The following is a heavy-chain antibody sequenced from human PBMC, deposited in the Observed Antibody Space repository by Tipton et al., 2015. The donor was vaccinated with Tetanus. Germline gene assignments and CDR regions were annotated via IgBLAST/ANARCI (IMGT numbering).Heavy chain of an antibody. CDR2: IYYSGGT. CDR1: GGSVSSGNYY. V-gene: IGHV4-61*01. Sequence: TLSLTCTVSGGSVSSGNYYWSWIRQPPGKELEWIGYIYYSGGTNYNPSLKSRVTISVDMSKNQFSLRLNSVSAADTAVYYCARGAIFGVLTYRAFDIWGQGTMVTVSS. CDR3: ARGAIFGVLTYRAFDI. J-gene: IGHJ3*02. D-gene: IGHD3-3*01.